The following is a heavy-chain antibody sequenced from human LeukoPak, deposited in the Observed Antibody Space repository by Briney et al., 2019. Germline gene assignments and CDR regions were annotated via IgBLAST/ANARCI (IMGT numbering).Heavy chain of an antibody. CDR2: ISGYNGDT. CDR1: GYTFSIYG. V-gene: IGHV1-18*01. J-gene: IGHJ4*02. Sequence: ASVKVSFKASGYTFSIYGITWVRQAPGQGFEWMGWISGYNGDTNYAQKLQDRVTMTIETSTNTAYLELRSLRSDDTAVYYCARVQLQRKNFDNWGQGTLVTVSS. D-gene: IGHD1-1*01. CDR3: ARVQLQRKNFDN.